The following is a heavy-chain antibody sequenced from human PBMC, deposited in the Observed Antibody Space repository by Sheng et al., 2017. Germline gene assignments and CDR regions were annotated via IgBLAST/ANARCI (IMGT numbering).Heavy chain of an antibody. D-gene: IGHD3-10*02. J-gene: IGHJ2*01. CDR3: ARKSHLPLVPGTMYADWFFDL. Sequence: QVQLVQSGAEVKKPGSSVKVSCKDSGGTFSRHAFNWVRQAPGQGLEWMGDIIPFLGIETYGKKFQGRLSIAADTSTNIVYMELGNLRSEDTAVYYCARKSHLPLVPGTMYADWFFDLWGRGTQVTVSS. CDR2: IIPFLGIE. V-gene: IGHV1-69*10. CDR1: GGTFSRHA.